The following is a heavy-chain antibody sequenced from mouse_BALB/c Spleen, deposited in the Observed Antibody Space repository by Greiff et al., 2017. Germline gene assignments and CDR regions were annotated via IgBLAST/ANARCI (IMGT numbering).Heavy chain of an antibody. Sequence: EVQRVESGGDLVKPGGSLKLSCAASGFTFSSYGMSWVRQTPDKRLEWVAAISSGGSYTYYPDSVKGRFTISRDNAKNTLYLQMSSLKSEDTAMYYCARQGELGLDYWGQGTTLTVSS. CDR1: GFTFSSYG. V-gene: IGHV5-6*01. CDR2: ISSGGSYT. J-gene: IGHJ2*01. CDR3: ARQGELGLDY. D-gene: IGHD4-1*01.